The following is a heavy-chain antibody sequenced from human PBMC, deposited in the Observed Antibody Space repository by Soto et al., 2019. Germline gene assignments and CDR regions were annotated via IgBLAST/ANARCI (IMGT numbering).Heavy chain of an antibody. CDR3: VRDGTKTLRDWFDP. CDR2: IYATGTT. D-gene: IGHD1-1*01. V-gene: IGHV4-4*07. Sequence: SETLSPPCTVSGASIRGFYWSWIRKSAGKGLEWIGRIYATGTTDYNPSLKSRVMMSVDTSKKQFSLKLRSVTAADTAVYYCVRDGTKTLRDWFDPWGQGISVTVSS. CDR1: GASIRGFY. J-gene: IGHJ5*02.